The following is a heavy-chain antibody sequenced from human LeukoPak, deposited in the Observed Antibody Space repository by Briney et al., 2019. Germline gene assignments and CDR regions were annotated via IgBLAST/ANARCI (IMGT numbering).Heavy chain of an antibody. J-gene: IGHJ4*02. D-gene: IGHD3-22*01. CDR3: ARVGYYDSLDY. V-gene: IGHV3-53*01. CDR2: IYSGGST. CDR1: GFTVSSNY. Sequence: GGSLRLSCAASGFTVSSNYMSWVRQAPGKGLEWVSVIYSGGSTYYADSVKGRFTISRDNSKNTLYLQMNSLRAEDTAVYYCARVGYYDSLDYWGQGTLVTVSS.